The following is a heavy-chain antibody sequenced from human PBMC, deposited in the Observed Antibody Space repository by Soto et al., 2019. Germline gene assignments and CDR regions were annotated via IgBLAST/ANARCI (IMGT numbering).Heavy chain of an antibody. CDR2: IYYRGST. J-gene: IGHJ4*02. D-gene: IGHD5-18*01. CDR1: GGSSGSFY. Sequence: QVQLQESGPGVVKPSETLSLTCTVSGGSSGSFYWSWIRQPPGKGLEWIGHIYYRGSTNYNPSLKSRVTISVDTSKNQFSLKLSSVTAADTAVYYCARSNVDTDLHYWGQGTLVIVSS. V-gene: IGHV4-59*01. CDR3: ARSNVDTDLHY.